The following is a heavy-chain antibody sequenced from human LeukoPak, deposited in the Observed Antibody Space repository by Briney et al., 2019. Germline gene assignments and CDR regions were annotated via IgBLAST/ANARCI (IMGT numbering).Heavy chain of an antibody. CDR1: GYTFTSYG. V-gene: IGHV1-18*01. Sequence: GASVKVSCKASGYTFTSYGISWVRQAPGQGLEWMGWINPNNGNTNYAQKLQGRVTMTTDTSTSTAYMELRSLRSDDTAVYYCVREESYYDSSGHAFDIWGQGTMVTVS. CDR2: INPNNGNT. D-gene: IGHD3-22*01. CDR3: VREESYYDSSGHAFDI. J-gene: IGHJ3*02.